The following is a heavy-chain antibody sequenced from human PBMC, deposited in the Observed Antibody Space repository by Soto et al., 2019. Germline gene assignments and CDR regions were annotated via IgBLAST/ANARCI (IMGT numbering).Heavy chain of an antibody. CDR2: ISYDGSNK. J-gene: IGHJ6*02. Sequence: QVQLVESGGGVVQPGRSLRLSCAASGFTFSSYAMHWDRQAPGKGLEWVAVISYDGSNKYYADSVKGRFTISRDNSKNTLYLQMNSLRAEDTAVYYCARESDYYDSSGYPYYYYGMDVWGQGTTVTVSS. V-gene: IGHV3-30-3*01. CDR1: GFTFSSYA. CDR3: ARESDYYDSSGYPYYYYGMDV. D-gene: IGHD3-22*01.